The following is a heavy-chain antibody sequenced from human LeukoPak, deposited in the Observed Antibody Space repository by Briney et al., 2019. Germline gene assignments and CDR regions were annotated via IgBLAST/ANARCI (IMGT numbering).Heavy chain of an antibody. CDR1: GGSISSYY. CDR2: IYYNGIT. Sequence: PSETLSLTCTVSGGSISSYYWSWIRQPPGKGLEWIGYIYYNGITNHNPSLKSRVTISVDTSRNHFSLKLSSVTAADTAVYYCARATGTKVPPGYWGQGTLVTVSS. J-gene: IGHJ4*02. CDR3: ARATGTKVPPGY. V-gene: IGHV4-59*12. D-gene: IGHD1-7*01.